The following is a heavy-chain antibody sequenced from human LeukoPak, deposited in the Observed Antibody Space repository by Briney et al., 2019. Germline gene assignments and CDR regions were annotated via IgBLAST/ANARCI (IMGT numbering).Heavy chain of an antibody. Sequence: PGGSLRLSCAASGFAFNNYAMSWVRQAPGKGLEWVSAISGGGGSTYYADSVKGRFTISRDNSKNTLYLQMNSLRAEDTAVYYCTRHDRDGYNYELGDYWGQGTLVTVSS. CDR2: ISGGGGST. V-gene: IGHV3-23*01. CDR1: GFAFNNYA. J-gene: IGHJ4*02. D-gene: IGHD5-24*01. CDR3: TRHDRDGYNYELGDY.